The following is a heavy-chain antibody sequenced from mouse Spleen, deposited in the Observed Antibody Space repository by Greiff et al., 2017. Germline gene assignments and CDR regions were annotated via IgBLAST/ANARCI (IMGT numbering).Heavy chain of an antibody. J-gene: IGHJ2*01. CDR2: IYPGSGST. D-gene: IGHD2-12*01. Sequence: QVQLQQSGAELVKPGASVKMSCKASGYTFTSYWITCVKQRPGQGLEWIGDIYPGSGSTNYNEKFKSKATLTVDTSSSTAYMQLSSLTSEDSAVYYCARKGAYDVWTYYFDYWGQGTTLTVSS. CDR3: ARKGAYDVWTYYFDY. V-gene: IGHV1-55*01. CDR1: GYTFTSYW.